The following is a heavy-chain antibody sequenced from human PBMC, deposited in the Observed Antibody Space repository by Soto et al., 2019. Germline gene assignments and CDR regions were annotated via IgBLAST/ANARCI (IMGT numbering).Heavy chain of an antibody. Sequence: GALRLSCAVSGFICSSYDMSWVRQAPGKGLEWVSTILVGGSTHYEDAVKGRFTISRDTSKNTVYLQMNSLTAGDTAVYYCAKATATSGGAFEIYGQGTMVTVSS. J-gene: IGHJ3*02. CDR1: GFICSSYD. V-gene: IGHV3-23*01. CDR2: ILVGGST. CDR3: AKATATSGGAFEI. D-gene: IGHD1-1*01.